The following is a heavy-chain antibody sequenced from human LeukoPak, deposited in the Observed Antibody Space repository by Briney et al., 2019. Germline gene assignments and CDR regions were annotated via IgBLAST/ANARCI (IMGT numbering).Heavy chain of an antibody. V-gene: IGHV4-4*07. CDR3: ARERGYYDYVWGSYRERNVFDY. CDR1: GGSISSYY. CDR2: IYTSGST. Sequence: PSETLSLTCTVSGGSISSYYWSWIRQPAGKGLEWIGRIYTSGSTNYNPSPKSRVTMSVDTSKNQFSLKLSSVAAADTAVYYCARERGYYDYVWGSYRERNVFDYWGQGTLVTVSS. D-gene: IGHD3-16*02. J-gene: IGHJ4*02.